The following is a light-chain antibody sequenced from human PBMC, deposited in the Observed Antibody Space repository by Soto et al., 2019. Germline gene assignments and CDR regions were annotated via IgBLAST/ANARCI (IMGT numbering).Light chain of an antibody. CDR1: QGIRND. CDR3: LQDYSYPRT. Sequence: AIPMTQSPSSLSASVGERVTITCRASQGIRNDLGWYQQKPGKAPRLLIYAASTLQIGVPSRFSGSGSGTDFTLTISSLQADDSATYYCLQDYSYPRTFGQGTKVEIK. V-gene: IGKV1-6*01. J-gene: IGKJ1*01. CDR2: AAS.